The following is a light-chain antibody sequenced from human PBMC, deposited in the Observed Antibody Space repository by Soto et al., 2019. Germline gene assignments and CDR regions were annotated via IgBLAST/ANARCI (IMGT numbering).Light chain of an antibody. V-gene: IGLV2-14*01. CDR1: SSDVGGYNY. J-gene: IGLJ2*01. Sequence: QSVLTQPASVSGSPGQSITISCTGTSSDVGGYNYVSWYQQHPGKAPKLMIYDVSNRPSGVSNRFSGSKSGNTASLTISGLKAEDEADYYCSSYTSSSTLVFGGVTKVTVL. CDR3: SSYTSSSTLV. CDR2: DVS.